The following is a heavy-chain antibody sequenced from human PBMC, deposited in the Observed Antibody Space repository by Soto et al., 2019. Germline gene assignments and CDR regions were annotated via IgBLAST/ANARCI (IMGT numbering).Heavy chain of an antibody. Sequence: GGSLRLFCAASAFTVNNYGMSWVRQAPGKGLEWVSGIGGSGRTTYYADSVKGRFTISRDNSNNTLFLQMNSLRAEDTAVYYCAKSRYSDSSGDFYDYWGQGTLVTVSS. J-gene: IGHJ4*02. CDR2: IGGSGRTT. V-gene: IGHV3-23*01. CDR1: AFTVNNYG. CDR3: AKSRYSDSSGDFYDY. D-gene: IGHD3-22*01.